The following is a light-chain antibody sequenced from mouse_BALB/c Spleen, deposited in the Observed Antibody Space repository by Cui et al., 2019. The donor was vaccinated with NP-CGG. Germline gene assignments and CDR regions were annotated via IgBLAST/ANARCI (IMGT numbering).Light chain of an antibody. V-gene: IGLV1*01. CDR2: GTN. Sequence: QAVVTQDTAPTPSPGETVTLTFRSSTVAITTSNYANWVQEKPDHLFTGLIGGTNNRAPGVPARFSGSLIGDKAALTITGAQTEDEAIYFCALWYSNHWVFGGGTKLTVL. CDR1: TVAITTSNY. CDR3: ALWYSNHWV. J-gene: IGLJ1*01.